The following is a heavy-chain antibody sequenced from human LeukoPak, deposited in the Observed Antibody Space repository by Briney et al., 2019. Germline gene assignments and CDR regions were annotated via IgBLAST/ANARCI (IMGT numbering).Heavy chain of an antibody. J-gene: IGHJ3*02. CDR1: GGSISSYY. CDR2: IYYSGST. D-gene: IGHD3-16*01. V-gene: IGHV4-59*01. Sequence: SETLSLTCTVSGGSISSYYWSWIRQPPGKGLEWIGYIYYSGSTNYNPSLKSRVTISVDTSKNQFSLKLSSVTAADTAVYYCARDPFDAGAFDIWGQGTMVTVSS. CDR3: ARDPFDAGAFDI.